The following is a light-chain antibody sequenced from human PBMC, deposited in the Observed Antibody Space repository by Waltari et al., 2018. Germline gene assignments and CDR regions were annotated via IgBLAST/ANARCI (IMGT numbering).Light chain of an antibody. V-gene: IGKV3-20*01. J-gene: IGKJ1*01. CDR1: QSVTSSY. Sequence: EIVLTQSPGTLSLSPGDRATLSCRASQSVTSSYLAWYQQKPGQAPRLLIYAGSSRATGIPDRFSGGGFGTAFTLTISRLEPEDFAVYYCQQYGNSPTFGQGTKVDIK. CDR2: AGS. CDR3: QQYGNSPT.